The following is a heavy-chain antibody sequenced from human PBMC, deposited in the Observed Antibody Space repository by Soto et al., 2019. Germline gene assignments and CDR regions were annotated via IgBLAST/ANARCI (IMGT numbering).Heavy chain of an antibody. J-gene: IGHJ3*02. V-gene: IGHV3-23*01. Sequence: EVQLLESGGGLVQPGGSLRLSCAASGFTFSSYAMSWVRQAPGKGLEWVSAISGSGGSTYYADSVKGRFTISRDNSKNTQYLQMNSLRDEDTAVYYCAKAGDIVVVPAADDAFDIWGQGTMVTVS. CDR1: GFTFSSYA. D-gene: IGHD2-2*01. CDR3: AKAGDIVVVPAADDAFDI. CDR2: ISGSGGST.